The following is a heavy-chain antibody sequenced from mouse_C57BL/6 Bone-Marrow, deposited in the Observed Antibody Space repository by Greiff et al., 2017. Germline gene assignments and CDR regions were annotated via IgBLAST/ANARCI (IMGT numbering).Heavy chain of an antibody. CDR3: ASFATDY. CDR2: IEPEDGDT. D-gene: IGHD1-1*01. Sequence: VQLQQSGAELVKPGASVKLSCTASGFNIKDDYMHWVKQRSEQGLEWIGRIEPEDGDTKYAPKFQGKATITADTASNTANLQLSGLTSEDTAVYYCASFATDYWGQGTTLTVSS. V-gene: IGHV14-2*01. CDR1: GFNIKDDY. J-gene: IGHJ2*01.